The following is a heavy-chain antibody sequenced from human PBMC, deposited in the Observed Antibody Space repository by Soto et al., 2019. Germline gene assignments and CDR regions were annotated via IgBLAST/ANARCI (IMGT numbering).Heavy chain of an antibody. CDR3: ASTSRGGLELPRYYYGMDV. D-gene: IGHD1-7*01. CDR2: IIPIFGTA. Sequence: GASVKVSCKASGGTFSSYAISWVRQAPGQGLEWMGGIIPIFGTANYAQKFQGRVTITADESTSTAYMELSSLRSEDTAVYYCASTSRGGLELPRYYYGMDVWGQGTTVTVSS. J-gene: IGHJ6*02. CDR1: GGTFSSYA. V-gene: IGHV1-69*13.